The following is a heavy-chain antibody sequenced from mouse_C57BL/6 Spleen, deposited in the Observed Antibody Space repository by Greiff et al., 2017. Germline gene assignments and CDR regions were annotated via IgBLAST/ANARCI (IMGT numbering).Heavy chain of an antibody. CDR2: IYPRSGNT. J-gene: IGHJ1*03. CDR3: ARSRYGSHWYFDV. Sequence: QVQLKQSGAELARPGASVKLSCKASGYTFTSYGISWVKQRTGQGLEWIGEIYPRSGNTYYNEKYKGKATLTADKSSSTAYMELRSLTSEDSAVYFCARSRYGSHWYFDVWGTGTTVTVSS. CDR1: GYTFTSYG. V-gene: IGHV1-81*01. D-gene: IGHD1-1*01.